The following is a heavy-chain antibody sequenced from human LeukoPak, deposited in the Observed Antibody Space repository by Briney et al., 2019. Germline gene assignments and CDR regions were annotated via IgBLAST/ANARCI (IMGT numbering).Heavy chain of an antibody. D-gene: IGHD2-2*02. CDR3: ARGEYQLLYGLFDP. CDR1: GGSISSYY. V-gene: IGHV4-59*01. Sequence: PSETLSLTCSVFGGSISSYYWSWIRQPPGKGLEWIGYIYYSGSTNYNPSLKSRVTISVDTSKNQFSLKLSSVTAADTAVYYCARGEYQLLYGLFDPWGQGTLVTVSS. CDR2: IYYSGST. J-gene: IGHJ5*02.